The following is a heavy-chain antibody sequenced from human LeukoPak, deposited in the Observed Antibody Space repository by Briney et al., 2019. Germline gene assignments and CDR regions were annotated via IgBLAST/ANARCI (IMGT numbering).Heavy chain of an antibody. D-gene: IGHD2-2*01. CDR3: ARDYCSSTSCLFDY. V-gene: IGHV1-2*06. Sequence: ASVKVSCKASGYTFTGYHMHWVRQAPGQGLEWMGRINPNSGDTNYAQKFQGRVAMTRDTSISAAFMELTRLRSDDTAVYYCARDYCSSTSCLFDYWGQGTLVTVSS. CDR2: INPNSGDT. CDR1: GYTFTGYH. J-gene: IGHJ4*02.